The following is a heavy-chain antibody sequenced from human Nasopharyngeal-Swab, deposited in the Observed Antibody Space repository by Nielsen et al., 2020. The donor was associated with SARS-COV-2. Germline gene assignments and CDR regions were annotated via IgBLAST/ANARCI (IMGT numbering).Heavy chain of an antibody. D-gene: IGHD1-26*01. CDR3: ARPSSGSYQSYFDY. CDR1: GFTFSSYS. J-gene: IGHJ4*02. V-gene: IGHV3-30-3*01. Sequence: GGSLRLSCAASGFTFSSYSLHWVLQAPGQGLEWVAVIFYYGSNKYYADSVKGRFTLSRDNSKNTLYLQMNSLRAEDTAVYYCARPSSGSYQSYFDYWGQGTLVTVSS. CDR2: IFYYGSNK.